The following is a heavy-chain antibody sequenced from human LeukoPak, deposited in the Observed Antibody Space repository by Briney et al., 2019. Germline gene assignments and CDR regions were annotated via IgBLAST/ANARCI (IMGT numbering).Heavy chain of an antibody. J-gene: IGHJ4*02. Sequence: GGSLRLSCATSGFTFRNCWMSWVRQAPGKGLEWVAKIKQDGSEKSYVDSVKGRFAISRDNANNSLYLQMNSLRAEDTAVYYCVREGSGLDYWGQGTLVTVSS. CDR3: VREGSGLDY. V-gene: IGHV3-7*05. CDR2: IKQDGSEK. D-gene: IGHD6-19*01. CDR1: GFTFRNCW.